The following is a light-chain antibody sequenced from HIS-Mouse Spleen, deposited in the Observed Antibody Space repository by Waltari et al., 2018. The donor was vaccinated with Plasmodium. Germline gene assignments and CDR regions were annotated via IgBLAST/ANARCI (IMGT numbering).Light chain of an antibody. J-gene: IGLJ3*02. Sequence: SYELTQPPSVSVSPGQTARLTCSGDALTQKYAYWYHHKSGQAPVLVIYEDSKRPTGIPERFAGSSSGTMATLTISGAQVEDEADYYCYSTDSSGNHRVFGGGTKLTVL. CDR3: YSTDSSGNHRV. CDR2: EDS. CDR1: ALTQKY. V-gene: IGLV3-10*01.